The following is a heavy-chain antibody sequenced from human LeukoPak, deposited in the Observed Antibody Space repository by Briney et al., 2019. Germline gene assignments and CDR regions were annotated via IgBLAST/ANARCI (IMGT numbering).Heavy chain of an antibody. D-gene: IGHD6-25*01. CDR3: ARQGCGFWYFEL. Sequence: AETLSLTCTVSGGSISSYYWSWIRQPPGKGLERIGYIYYSGSTNYNPSLKSRVTISVDTSKNQFSLKLSSVTAADTAVYYCARQGCGFWYFELWGRGTLVTVSS. CDR2: IYYSGST. V-gene: IGHV4-59*08. J-gene: IGHJ2*01. CDR1: GGSISSYY.